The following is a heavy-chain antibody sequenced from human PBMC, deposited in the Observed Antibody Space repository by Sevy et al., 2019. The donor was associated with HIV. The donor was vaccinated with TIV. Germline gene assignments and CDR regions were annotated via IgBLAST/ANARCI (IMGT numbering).Heavy chain of an antibody. J-gene: IGHJ4*02. CDR3: ASDYS. CDR1: GFSVNSNY. Sequence: GGSLRLSCAASGFSVNSNYMTWVRQAPGKGLEWVATIKQDGSENYDVDSVKGRFTISRDNAKNSVYLQMNNLRVADTAMYYCASDYSWGQGTLVTVSS. CDR2: IKQDGSEN. V-gene: IGHV3-7*01.